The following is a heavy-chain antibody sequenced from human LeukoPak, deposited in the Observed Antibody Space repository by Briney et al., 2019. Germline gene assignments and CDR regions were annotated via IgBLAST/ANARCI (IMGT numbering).Heavy chain of an antibody. CDR2: ISSSGSTI. CDR1: GFTFSDYY. Sequence: TGGSLRLSCAASGFTFSDYYMSWIRQAPGKGLEWVSYISSSGSTIHYADSVKGRFTISRDNAKNSLYLQMNSLRAEDTAVYYCARDQRDIVVVVAPADIWGQGTMVTVSS. V-gene: IGHV3-11*01. J-gene: IGHJ3*02. CDR3: ARDQRDIVVVVAPADI. D-gene: IGHD2-15*01.